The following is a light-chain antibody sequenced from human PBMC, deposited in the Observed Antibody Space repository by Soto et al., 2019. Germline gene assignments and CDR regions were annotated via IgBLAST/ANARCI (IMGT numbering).Light chain of an antibody. Sequence: DIQMTQSPSSLSASVGDTVTITCRASQSISLFLNWYQQKPGKAPKVLIYAASSLQSRLPSRFTGNGSGTDFTLTISSLQPEDFATYYCHQTDSIPETFGQGTKVEIK. V-gene: IGKV1-39*01. CDR2: AAS. CDR1: QSISLF. CDR3: HQTDSIPET. J-gene: IGKJ1*01.